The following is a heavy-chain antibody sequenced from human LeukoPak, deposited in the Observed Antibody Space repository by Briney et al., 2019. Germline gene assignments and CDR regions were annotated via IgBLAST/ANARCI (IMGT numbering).Heavy chain of an antibody. D-gene: IGHD3-16*02. CDR2: ISGSGGST. Sequence: GGSLRLSCAASGFTFSSYGMSWVRQAPGKGLEWVSAISGSGGSTYYADSVKGRFTISRDNSKNTLYLQMNSLRAEDTAVYYCAKSIRGYRGTPLGGQGTLVPVSS. CDR1: GFTFSSYG. J-gene: IGHJ4*02. CDR3: AKSIRGYRGTPL. V-gene: IGHV3-23*01.